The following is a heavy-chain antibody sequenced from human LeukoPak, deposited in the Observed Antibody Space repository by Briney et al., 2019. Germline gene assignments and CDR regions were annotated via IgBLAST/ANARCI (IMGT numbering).Heavy chain of an antibody. V-gene: IGHV1-58*02. Sequence: PLASVKVSCKASGFTFTSYAMQWVRQARGQRREWVGWGVVGSGRASYAQKLQGRVTMSRDTSTSTGYLELSSLRSEETAVYYCVRRRECSGGSCYPDYWGEGTLVTVSS. D-gene: IGHD2-15*01. CDR2: GVVGSGRA. J-gene: IGHJ4*02. CDR1: GFTFTSYA. CDR3: VRRRECSGGSCYPDY.